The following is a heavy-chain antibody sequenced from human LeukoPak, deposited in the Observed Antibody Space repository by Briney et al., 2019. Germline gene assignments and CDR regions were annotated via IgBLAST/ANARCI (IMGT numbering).Heavy chain of an antibody. CDR1: GFTFSSYA. CDR3: ARDQLAYSGYDTLFDY. Sequence: GGSLRLSCAASGFTFSSYAVHWVRQAPGKGLEWVAVISYDGSNKYYADSVKGRFTISRDNSKNTLYLQLNSLRPEDTAVYYCARDQLAYSGYDTLFDYWGQGTLVTVSS. CDR2: ISYDGSNK. D-gene: IGHD5-12*01. V-gene: IGHV3-30*04. J-gene: IGHJ4*02.